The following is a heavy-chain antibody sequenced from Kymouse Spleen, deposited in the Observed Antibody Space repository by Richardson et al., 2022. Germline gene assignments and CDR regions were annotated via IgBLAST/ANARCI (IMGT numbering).Heavy chain of an antibody. Sequence: QVQLVQSGAEVKKPGASVKVSCKASGYTFTGYYMHWVRQAPGQGLEWMGWINPNSGGTNYAQKFQGWVTMTRDTSISTAYMELSRLRSDDTAVYYCARGCGSEWELLYYYGMDVWGQGTTVTVSS. D-gene: IGHD1-26*01. V-gene: IGHV1-2*04. CDR3: ARGCGSEWELLYYYGMDV. J-gene: IGHJ6*02. CDR2: INPNSGGT. CDR1: GYTFTGYY.